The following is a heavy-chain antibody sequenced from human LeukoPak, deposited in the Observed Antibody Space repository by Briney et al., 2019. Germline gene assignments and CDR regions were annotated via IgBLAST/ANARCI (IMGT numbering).Heavy chain of an antibody. CDR3: ARDISLVGATLNAFDI. D-gene: IGHD1-26*01. CDR2: ISSSSSYI. CDR1: GFTFSSYS. J-gene: IGHJ3*02. Sequence: PGGSLRLSCAASGFTFSSYSMNWVRQAPGKGLEWVSSISSSSSYIYYADSVKGRFTISRDNAKNSLYLQMNSLRAEDTAVYYCARDISLVGATLNAFDIWGQGTMVTVSS. V-gene: IGHV3-21*01.